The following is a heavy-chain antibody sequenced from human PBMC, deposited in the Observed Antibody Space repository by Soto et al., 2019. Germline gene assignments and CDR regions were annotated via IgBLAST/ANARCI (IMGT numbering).Heavy chain of an antibody. CDR3: ARALGSWGFYYFDH. D-gene: IGHD3-16*01. Sequence: QITLKESGPTLVRPTQTLTLTCTVSGFSLDTWGVGVGWIRQSPGKAPEWLALIYWDDDKRYSPSLKNRLTTTKDTSKNQVIPTVTNMDPVDTVTYYCARALGSWGFYYFDHWGQGTLVTVSS. CDR1: GFSLDTWGVG. V-gene: IGHV2-5*02. J-gene: IGHJ4*02. CDR2: IYWDDDK.